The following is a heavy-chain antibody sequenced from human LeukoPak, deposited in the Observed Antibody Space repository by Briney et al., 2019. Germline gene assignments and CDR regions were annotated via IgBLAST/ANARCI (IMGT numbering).Heavy chain of an antibody. D-gene: IGHD6-13*01. CDR1: GFTVSSHY. CDR2: ISSSSSYI. V-gene: IGHV3-21*01. CDR3: ARYSSSWPEYFQH. J-gene: IGHJ1*01. Sequence: GGSLRLSCAGSGFTVSSHYMSWVRQAPGKGLEWVSSISSSSSYIYYADSVKGRFTISRDNAKNSLYLQMNSLRAEDTAVYYCARYSSSWPEYFQHWGQGTLVTVSS.